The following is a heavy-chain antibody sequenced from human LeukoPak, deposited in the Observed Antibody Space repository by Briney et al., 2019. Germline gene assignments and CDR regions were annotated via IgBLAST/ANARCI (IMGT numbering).Heavy chain of an antibody. Sequence: SQTLSLTCAISGDSVSSNSAAWNWIRQSPSRGLEWLGRTYYRSKWYNDYAVSVKSRITINPDTSKNQFSLKLSSVTAADTAVYYCARTGDSSGWAFDYWGQGTLVTVSS. V-gene: IGHV6-1*01. CDR1: GDSVSSNSAA. CDR3: ARTGDSSGWAFDY. J-gene: IGHJ4*02. CDR2: TYYRSKWYN. D-gene: IGHD6-19*01.